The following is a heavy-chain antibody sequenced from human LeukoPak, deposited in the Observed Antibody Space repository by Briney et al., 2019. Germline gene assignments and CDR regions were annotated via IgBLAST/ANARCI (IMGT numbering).Heavy chain of an antibody. CDR1: GYSFTSYW. D-gene: IGHD1-20*01. Sequence: GESLKTSCKGSGYSFTSYWIGWVRQMPGKGLEWMGIIYPGDSDTRYSPSFQGQVTISADKSISTAYLQWSSLKASDTAMYYCARLSGSTSPKFITGSYYYYYGMDVWGQGTTVTVSS. J-gene: IGHJ6*02. V-gene: IGHV5-51*01. CDR3: ARLSGSTSPKFITGSYYYYYGMDV. CDR2: IYPGDSDT.